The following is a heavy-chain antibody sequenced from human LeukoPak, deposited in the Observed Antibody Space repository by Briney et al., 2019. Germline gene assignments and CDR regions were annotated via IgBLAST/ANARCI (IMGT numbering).Heavy chain of an antibody. CDR3: AKVAGSYYIGGYFDY. CDR1: GYSFTTYW. J-gene: IGHJ4*02. D-gene: IGHD1-26*01. V-gene: IGHV3-23*01. Sequence: GESLKISCKGSGYSFTTYWIGWVRQMPGKGLEWVSAISGSGGSTYYADSVKGRFTISRDNSKNTLYLQMNSLRAEDTAVYYCAKVAGSYYIGGYFDYWGQGTLVTVSS. CDR2: ISGSGGST.